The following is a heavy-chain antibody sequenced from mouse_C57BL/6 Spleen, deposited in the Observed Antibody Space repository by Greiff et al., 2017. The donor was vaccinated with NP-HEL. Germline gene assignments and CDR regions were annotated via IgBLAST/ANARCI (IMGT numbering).Heavy chain of an antibody. CDR3: ARWIFYGYDDPYYAMDY. V-gene: IGHV1-72*01. Sequence: QVQLQQPGAELVKPGASVKLSCKASGYTFTSYWMHWVKQRPGRGLEWIGRIDPNSGGTKYNEKFKSKATLTVDKPCSTAYMQLSSLTSEDSAVYYCARWIFYGYDDPYYAMDYWGQGTSVTVSS. CDR2: IDPNSGGT. D-gene: IGHD2-2*01. J-gene: IGHJ4*01. CDR1: GYTFTSYW.